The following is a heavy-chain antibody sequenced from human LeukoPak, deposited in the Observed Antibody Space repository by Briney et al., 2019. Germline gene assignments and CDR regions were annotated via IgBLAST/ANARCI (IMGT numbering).Heavy chain of an antibody. CDR1: GFTFSSYV. D-gene: IGHD1-26*01. J-gene: IGHJ3*02. CDR2: IRYDGSNK. V-gene: IGHV3-30*02. Sequence: GGSLRLSRAASGFTFSSYVMHWVRQAPGKGLEWVAFIRYDGSNKYYADSVKGRFTISRDNSKNTLYLQMNSLRAEDTAVYYCAKPIGMGAGVFDIWGQGTMVTVSS. CDR3: AKPIGMGAGVFDI.